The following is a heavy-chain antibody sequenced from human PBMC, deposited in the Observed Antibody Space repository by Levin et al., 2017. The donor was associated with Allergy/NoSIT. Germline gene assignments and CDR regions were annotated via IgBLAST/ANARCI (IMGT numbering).Heavy chain of an antibody. V-gene: IGHV3-74*01. Sequence: GESLKISCAASGFSFTSSWMYWVRQTPGKGLVWVSRLNGDGSTTTYADSVKGRFTISRDNARHTVYLQMNSLRAEDTAVYYCARGGGYSYLTNFDYWGQGTLVTVSS. CDR1: GFSFTSSW. CDR3: ARGGGYSYLTNFDY. CDR2: LNGDGSTT. D-gene: IGHD5-18*01. J-gene: IGHJ4*02.